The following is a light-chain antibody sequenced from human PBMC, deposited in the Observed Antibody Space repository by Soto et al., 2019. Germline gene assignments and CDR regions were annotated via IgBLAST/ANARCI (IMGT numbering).Light chain of an antibody. J-gene: IGKJ1*01. Sequence: DIQMTHSPSSLSASVGDRVTITCRPSQSISSYLNWYQQKPGKAPKLLIYAASSLQSGVPSRFSGSGSGTELTLIINGLQPDDSATYYCQHYNSYSEAFGQGTKVDIK. V-gene: IGKV1-39*01. CDR2: AAS. CDR3: QHYNSYSEA. CDR1: QSISSY.